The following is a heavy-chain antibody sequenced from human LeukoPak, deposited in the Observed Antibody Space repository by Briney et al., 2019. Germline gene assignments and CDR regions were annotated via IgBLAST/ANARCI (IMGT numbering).Heavy chain of an antibody. D-gene: IGHD3-10*02. CDR3: AELGITMIGGV. J-gene: IGHJ6*04. V-gene: IGHV3-7*01. CDR2: IKQDGSEK. CDR1: GFALRSYW. Sequence: GGSLRLSCTASGFALRSYWMTWVRQAPGKGLEWVANIKQDGSEKYYLDSVKGRFTISRDNAKNSLYLQMNSLRAEDTAVYYCAELGITMIGGVWGKGTTVTISS.